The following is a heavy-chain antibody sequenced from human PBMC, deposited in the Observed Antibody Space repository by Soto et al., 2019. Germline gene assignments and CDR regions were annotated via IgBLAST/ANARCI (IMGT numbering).Heavy chain of an antibody. V-gene: IGHV4-28*01. D-gene: IGHD2-15*01. Sequence: QVQLQESGPGLVKPSDTMSLTCAVCGYSISSSNRWGWIRQPPGKGPEWIGYIYYSGTTYYNPSLKSRVTMAVDTSKNQFSLNLTSVTAVDTAVYSCAIRDIQGPIDSWGQGTLVTVSS. J-gene: IGHJ4*02. CDR1: GYSISSSNR. CDR3: AIRDIQGPIDS. CDR2: IYYSGTT.